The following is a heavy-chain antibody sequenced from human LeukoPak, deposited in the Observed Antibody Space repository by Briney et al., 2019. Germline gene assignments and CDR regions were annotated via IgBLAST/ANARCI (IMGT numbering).Heavy chain of an antibody. Sequence: GASVKVSCKPSGYTFPDYYILWVRQAPGQGLEWMGWINPNSGGTNYAQKFQGRVTMTRDTSISTAYMELSRLRSDDTAVYYCARDRLPGIALAAREGANYWGQGTLVTVSS. V-gene: IGHV1-2*02. CDR2: INPNSGGT. CDR1: GYTFPDYY. CDR3: ARDRLPGIALAAREGANY. J-gene: IGHJ4*02. D-gene: IGHD6-19*01.